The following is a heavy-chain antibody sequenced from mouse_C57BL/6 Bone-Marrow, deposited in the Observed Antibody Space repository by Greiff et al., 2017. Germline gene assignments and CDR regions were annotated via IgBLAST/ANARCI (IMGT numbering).Heavy chain of an antibody. V-gene: IGHV1-50*01. CDR2: IDPSDSYT. CDR3: ARCGYDFYAMDY. D-gene: IGHD2-2*01. J-gene: IGHJ4*01. CDR1: GYTFTSYW. Sequence: VKLMESGAELVKPGASVKLSCKASGYTFTSYWMQWVKQRPGQGLEWIGEIDPSDSYTNYNQKFKGKATLTVDTSSSTAYMQLSSLTSEDSAVYYCARCGYDFYAMDYWGQGTSVTVSS.